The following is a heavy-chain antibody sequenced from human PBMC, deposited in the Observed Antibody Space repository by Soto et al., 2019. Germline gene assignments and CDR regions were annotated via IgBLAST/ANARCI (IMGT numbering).Heavy chain of an antibody. J-gene: IGHJ4*02. CDR2: ISRDVGTK. CDR3: TGEVASGY. V-gene: IGHV3-30*03. D-gene: IGHD2-8*02. CDR1: GFTVSTYG. Sequence: QVQLVESGGGVVQPGRSLSLSCAVSGFTVSTYGMHWVRQAPGTGLEWVAVISRDVGTKFYADSVKGRFTISRDNSRNTLFLEMNSLRGDDMAVYYCTGEVASGYWGQGTLVTVSS.